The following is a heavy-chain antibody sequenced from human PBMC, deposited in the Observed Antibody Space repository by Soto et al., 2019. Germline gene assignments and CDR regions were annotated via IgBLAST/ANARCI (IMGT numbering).Heavy chain of an antibody. J-gene: IGHJ5*02. CDR1: GFTFSNYA. V-gene: IGHV3-23*01. CDR2: ISGSGGST. D-gene: IGHD2-2*01. CDR3: AKDYGPAAIRWFDP. Sequence: EVQLLESGGGLVQPGGSLRLSCAASGFTFSNYAMSWVRQAPGKGLDWVSAISGSGGSTYYADSVKGRFTISRDNSNNTLYLQMNSLRAEDTAIYYCAKDYGPAAIRWFDPWGQGTLVTVSS.